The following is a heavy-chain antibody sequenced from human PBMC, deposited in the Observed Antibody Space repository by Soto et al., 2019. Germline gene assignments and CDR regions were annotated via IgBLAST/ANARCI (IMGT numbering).Heavy chain of an antibody. D-gene: IGHD1-26*01. V-gene: IGHV2-5*02. CDR3: AHRRGAYYFDF. Sequence: QITLKESGPTLVKPTQTLTLTCTFSGFSLSTNGVGVGWIRQPPGKALEWLALIYWDRDKRYSPSLKSRLTITKDTSKNQVVLTMTNMDPVDTATYYCAHRRGAYYFDFWGLGTLVTVSS. J-gene: IGHJ4*02. CDR2: IYWDRDK. CDR1: GFSLSTNGVG.